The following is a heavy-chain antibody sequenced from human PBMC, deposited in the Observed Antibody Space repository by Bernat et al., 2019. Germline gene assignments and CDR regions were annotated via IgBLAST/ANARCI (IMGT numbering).Heavy chain of an antibody. Sequence: EVQLVESGGGLVQPGGSMRLSCATSGFTFSNYDMNWVRQAPGKGLEWVAYISERNIYYADSVKGRFIISRDDAKDSLYLQMSSLRVEDTAVYYCARDPPGSGAFDFWGQGTMVTVSS. CDR2: ISERNI. V-gene: IGHV3-48*03. CDR1: GFTFSNYD. CDR3: ARDPPGSGAFDF. J-gene: IGHJ3*01. D-gene: IGHD3-10*01.